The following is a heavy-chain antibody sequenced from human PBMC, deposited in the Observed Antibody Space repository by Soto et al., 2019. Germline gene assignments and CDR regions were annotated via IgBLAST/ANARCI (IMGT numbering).Heavy chain of an antibody. CDR3: AKYYYGSGSIRAFDI. Sequence: PGGSLRLSCAASGFTFSSYSMNWVRQAPGKGLEWVSCIGSSSNNIYYVDSVKGRFTISRDSSKTTLYLQMNSLRAEDTAVYYCAKYYYGSGSIRAFDIWGQGTMVTVSS. CDR1: GFTFSSYS. CDR2: IGSSSNNI. V-gene: IGHV3-48*01. J-gene: IGHJ3*02. D-gene: IGHD3-10*01.